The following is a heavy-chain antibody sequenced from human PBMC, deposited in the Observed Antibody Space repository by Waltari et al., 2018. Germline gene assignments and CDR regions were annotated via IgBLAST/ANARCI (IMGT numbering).Heavy chain of an antibody. Sequence: QVQLQESGPGLVKPSETLSLTCTVPGGSISSHYWSWTRQPPGTGVEWIGSINYMRSTNNNPPLKSRFTRSVDTSKNRFSRKRRSVTAADTPVYYCARSLGYDFYFWGPGTTVTVSS. J-gene: IGHJ6*02. V-gene: IGHV4-59*11. CDR1: GGSISSHY. D-gene: IGHD3-3*01. CDR3: ARSLGYDFYF. CDR2: INYMRST.